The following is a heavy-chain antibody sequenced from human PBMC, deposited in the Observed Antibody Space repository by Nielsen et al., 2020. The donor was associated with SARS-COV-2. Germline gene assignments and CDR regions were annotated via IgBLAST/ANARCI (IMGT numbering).Heavy chain of an antibody. CDR1: GLIIGTYG. CDR3: ARLSNFWSGYNDY. Sequence: GGSLRLSCRASGLIIGTYGMHWVRQAPGKGLEWVAGIWYDGSNENYAESVKGRFTISRDNSNNTLFLQMDSLTADDTAVYFCARLSNFWSGYNDYWGQGTLVIVSS. J-gene: IGHJ4*02. CDR2: IWYDGSNE. V-gene: IGHV3-33*01. D-gene: IGHD3-3*01.